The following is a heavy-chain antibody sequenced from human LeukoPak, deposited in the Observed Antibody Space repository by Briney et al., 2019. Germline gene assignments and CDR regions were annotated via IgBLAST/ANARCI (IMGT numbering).Heavy chain of an antibody. CDR1: GGSFSGYY. CDR2: INHSGST. Sequence: TSETLSLTCAVYGGSFSGYYWSWVRQPPGKGLEWIGEINHSGSTNYNPSLKSRVTISVDTSKNQFSLKLSSVTAADTAVYYCARLNGDYWGQGTLVTVSS. D-gene: IGHD1-1*01. CDR3: ARLNGDY. J-gene: IGHJ4*02. V-gene: IGHV4-34*01.